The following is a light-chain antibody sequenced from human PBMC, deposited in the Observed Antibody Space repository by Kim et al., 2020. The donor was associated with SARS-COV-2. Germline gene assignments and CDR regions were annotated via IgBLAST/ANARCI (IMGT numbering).Light chain of an antibody. V-gene: IGKV1-5*03. CDR1: QNIGRW. CDR3: QQYNSYSWT. J-gene: IGKJ1*01. Sequence: DILMTQSPSTLSASVGDTVAITCRASQNIGRWLAWYQQKPGTAPKVLIYQASGLESGVPSRFSGSGSGTEFTLTISNLQPDDFATYYCQQYNSYSWTFGQGTKVDIK. CDR2: QAS.